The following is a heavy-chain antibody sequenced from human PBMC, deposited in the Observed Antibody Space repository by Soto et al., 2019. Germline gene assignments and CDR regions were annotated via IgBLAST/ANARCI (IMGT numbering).Heavy chain of an antibody. J-gene: IGHJ6*02. CDR1: GFTFTSSA. CDR3: AAATRGATGTDYYYGMDV. CDR2: IVVGSGNT. D-gene: IGHD1-26*01. Sequence: GASVKVSCKASGFTFTSSAVQWVRQARGQRLEWIGWIVVGSGNTNYAQKFQERVTITRDMSTSTAYMELSSLRSEDTAVYYCAAATRGATGTDYYYGMDVWGQGTTVTVS. V-gene: IGHV1-58*01.